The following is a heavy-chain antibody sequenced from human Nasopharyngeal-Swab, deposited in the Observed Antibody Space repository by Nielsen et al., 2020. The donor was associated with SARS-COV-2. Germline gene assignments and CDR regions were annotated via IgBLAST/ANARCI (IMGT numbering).Heavy chain of an antibody. Sequence: SLKISCAASGFTFDDYAMHWVRQAPGKGLEWVSGISWNSGSIGYADSVKGRFTISRDNAKNSLYLQMNSLRAEDTALYYCAKDWQGYYDSSGYYDDAFDIWGQGTMVTVSS. D-gene: IGHD3-22*01. CDR3: AKDWQGYYDSSGYYDDAFDI. CDR2: ISWNSGSI. CDR1: GFTFDDYA. J-gene: IGHJ3*02. V-gene: IGHV3-9*01.